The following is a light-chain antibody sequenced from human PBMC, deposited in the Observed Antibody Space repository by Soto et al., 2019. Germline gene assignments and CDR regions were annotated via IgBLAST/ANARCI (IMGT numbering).Light chain of an antibody. CDR2: CTS. Sequence: EIVMTQSPATLSVSPGERATISCRASQSVSSNLAWYQQKPGKAPRLLIYCTSTRATGIPARFSGSGSGTEFTITISSLQSEDVAVYYCQQYNNWPQLTFGGGTKVEIK. CDR1: QSVSSN. V-gene: IGKV3D-15*01. CDR3: QQYNNWPQLT. J-gene: IGKJ4*01.